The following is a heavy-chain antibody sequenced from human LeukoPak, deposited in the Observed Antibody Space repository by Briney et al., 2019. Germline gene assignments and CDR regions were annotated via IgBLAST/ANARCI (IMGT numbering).Heavy chain of an antibody. J-gene: IGHJ4*02. CDR1: GVSISSYY. CDR2: IYYIGST. Sequence: PSETLSLTCTVSGVSISSYYWSWIRQPPGKGLEWIGYIYYIGSTNYNPSLKSRVTISVDTSKNQFSLKLSSVTAADTAVYYCARVTGYMIEDYFDYWGQGTLVPVSS. D-gene: IGHD3-22*01. V-gene: IGHV4-59*01. CDR3: ARVTGYMIEDYFDY.